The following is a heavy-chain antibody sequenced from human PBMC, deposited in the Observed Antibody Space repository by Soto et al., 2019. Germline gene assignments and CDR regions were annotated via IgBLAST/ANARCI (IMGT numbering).Heavy chain of an antibody. CDR1: AGMTRPSTYY. CDR3: ERHNKRGAMAV. V-gene: IGHV4-39*01. D-gene: IGHD3-10*01. CDR2: IYYSGST. Sequence: PTEALRVTSSVSAGMTRPSTYYVCWIRQPKEKGLGWIGSIYYSGSTYYNPSLKSRATIPVDTSKNQFSLKLSYVTAADMAVYYCERHNKRGAMAVWVQGTKV. J-gene: IGHJ6*02.